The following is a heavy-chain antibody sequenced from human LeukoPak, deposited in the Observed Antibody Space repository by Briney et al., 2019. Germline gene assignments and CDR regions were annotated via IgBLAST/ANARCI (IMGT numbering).Heavy chain of an antibody. CDR3: AREFWVVRGVTSNYYYYGMDV. V-gene: IGHV1-8*01. CDR2: MNPNSGNT. CDR1: GYTFTSYD. Sequence: GASVKVSCKASGYTFTSYDINWVRQATGQGLEWMGWMNPNSGNTGYAQKFQGRVTMTRNTSISTAYMELSSLRSEDTAVYYCAREFWVVRGVTSNYYYYGMDVWGQGTTVTVSS. D-gene: IGHD3-10*01. J-gene: IGHJ6*02.